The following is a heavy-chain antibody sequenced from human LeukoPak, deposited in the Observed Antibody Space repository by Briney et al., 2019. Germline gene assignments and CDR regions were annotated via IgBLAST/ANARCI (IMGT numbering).Heavy chain of an antibody. Sequence: SETLSLTCTVSGGSISSYYWSWIRQPPGKGLEWIGYIYYSGSTNYNPSLKSRVTISVDTSKNQFSLKLSSVTAADTAVYYCARHSFPSYYDSSGLRGDYFDYWGQGTLVTVSS. CDR3: ARHSFPSYYDSSGLRGDYFDY. CDR2: IYYSGST. J-gene: IGHJ4*02. V-gene: IGHV4-59*08. CDR1: GGSISSYY. D-gene: IGHD3-22*01.